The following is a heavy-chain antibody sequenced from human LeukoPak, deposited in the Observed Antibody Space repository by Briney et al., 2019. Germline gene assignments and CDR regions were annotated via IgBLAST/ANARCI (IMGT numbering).Heavy chain of an antibody. Sequence: SVKVSCKASGGTFSSYAISWVRLAPGQGLEWVGGIIPIFGTANYAQKFQGRVTITADESTSTAYMELSSLRSEDTAVYYCATGADYYDSSGVGQYFQHWGQGTLVTVSS. D-gene: IGHD3-22*01. CDR1: GGTFSSYA. CDR3: ATGADYYDSSGVGQYFQH. V-gene: IGHV1-69*13. J-gene: IGHJ1*01. CDR2: IIPIFGTA.